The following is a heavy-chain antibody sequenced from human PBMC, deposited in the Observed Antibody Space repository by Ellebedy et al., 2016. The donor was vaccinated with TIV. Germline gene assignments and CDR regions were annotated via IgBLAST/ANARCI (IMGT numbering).Heavy chain of an antibody. D-gene: IGHD1-26*01. CDR1: GFIFSNQW. CDR2: IKEDGSEK. V-gene: IGHV3-7*01. Sequence: PGGSLRLSCVASGFIFSNQWMRWVRQAPGKGLEWVANIKEDGSEKDYVESVKGRFTISRDNAKNSMYLQMNNLRAEDTATYYCARAYSWGQGTLVIVSS. CDR3: ARAYS. J-gene: IGHJ4*02.